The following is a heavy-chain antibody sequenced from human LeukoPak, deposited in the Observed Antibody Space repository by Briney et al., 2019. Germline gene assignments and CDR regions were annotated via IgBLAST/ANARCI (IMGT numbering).Heavy chain of an antibody. CDR1: GGTFSSYA. V-gene: IGHV1-69*05. J-gene: IGHJ4*02. CDR2: IIPIFGTA. D-gene: IGHD2-2*02. Sequence: ASVKVSCKASGGTFSSYAISWVRQAPGQGLEWMGGIIPIFGTANYAQKFQGRVTITTDESTSTAYMELSSLRSEDTAVYYCARASIYCSSTSCYIEGFDYWGQGTLVTVSS. CDR3: ARASIYCSSTSCYIEGFDY.